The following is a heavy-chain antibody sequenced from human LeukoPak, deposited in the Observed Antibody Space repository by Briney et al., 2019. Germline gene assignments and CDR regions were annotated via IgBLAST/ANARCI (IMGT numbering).Heavy chain of an antibody. Sequence: ASVKVSCKASGYTFTGYYMHWVRQAPGQGLEWMGWINPNSGGTNYAQTFQGRVTMTRDTSISTAYMELSRLTSDDTAVYYCATVAGQGEGELLWFGEGIDYWGQGTLVTVSS. V-gene: IGHV1-2*02. D-gene: IGHD3-10*01. CDR1: GYTFTGYY. CDR2: INPNSGGT. J-gene: IGHJ4*02. CDR3: ATVAGQGEGELLWFGEGIDY.